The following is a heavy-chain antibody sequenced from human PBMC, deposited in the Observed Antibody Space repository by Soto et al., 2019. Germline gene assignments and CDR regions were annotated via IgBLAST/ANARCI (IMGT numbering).Heavy chain of an antibody. CDR1: GSSISGYY. Sequence: SDTLSLTCTVSGSSISGYYWSWIRLPPGKPMEWIGYVHDSWGAAYNPSLRSRVAISLDTSKSQFSLSLTSVSATDTAMYYCVRQGYGPLHGLVDVWGQGTTVT. J-gene: IGHJ6*02. V-gene: IGHV4-59*08. D-gene: IGHD5-18*01. CDR3: VRQGYGPLHGLVDV. CDR2: VHDSWGA.